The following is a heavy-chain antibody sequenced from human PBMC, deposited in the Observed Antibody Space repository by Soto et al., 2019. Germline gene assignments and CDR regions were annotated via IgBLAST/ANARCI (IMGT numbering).Heavy chain of an antibody. V-gene: IGHV3-73*01. D-gene: IGHD2-15*01. CDR3: TSPYCSGGSCYSPYYYYYMDV. CDR2: IRSKANSYAT. Sequence: GGSLRLSCAASGFTFSGSAMHWVRQASGKGLEWVGRIRSKANSYATAYAASVKGRFTISRDDSKNTAYLQMNSLKTEDTAVYYCTSPYCSGGSCYSPYYYYYMDVWGKGTTVTVSS. J-gene: IGHJ6*03. CDR1: GFTFSGSA.